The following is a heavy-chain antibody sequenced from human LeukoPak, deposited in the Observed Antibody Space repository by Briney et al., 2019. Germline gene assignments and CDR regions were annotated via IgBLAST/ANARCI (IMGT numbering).Heavy chain of an antibody. J-gene: IGHJ6*02. CDR1: GGTFSSYA. CDR3: ARDGDDLVYYYYGMDV. V-gene: IGHV1-69*04. CDR2: IIPILGIA. Sequence: GASVKVSCKASGGTFSSYAISWVRQAPGQGIEWMGRIIPILGIANYAQKFQGRVTITADKSTSTAYMELSSLRSEDTAVYYCARDGDDLVYYYYGMDVWGQGTTVTVSS. D-gene: IGHD7-27*01.